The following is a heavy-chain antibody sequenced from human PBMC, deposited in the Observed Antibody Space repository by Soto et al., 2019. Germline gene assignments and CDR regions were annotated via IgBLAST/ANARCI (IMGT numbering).Heavy chain of an antibody. CDR1: GFTFSTNW. J-gene: IGHJ6*04. CDR2: ISLDGSFT. V-gene: IGHV3-74*03. D-gene: IGHD1-20*01. Sequence: GGSLRLSCATSGFTFSTNWMHWVRQAPGKGLVWVSRISLDGSFTTYADSVKGRFTISRDNAKNTLYLQMNSLRADDTAIYYCARDLGNNWNQDVWGKGTTVTVSS. CDR3: ARDLGNNWNQDV.